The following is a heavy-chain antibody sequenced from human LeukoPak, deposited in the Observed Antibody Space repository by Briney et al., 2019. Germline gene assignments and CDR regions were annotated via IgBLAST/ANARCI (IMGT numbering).Heavy chain of an antibody. J-gene: IGHJ4*02. CDR1: GGSISSSSYC. V-gene: IGHV4-39*01. CDR3: AKHYMGSSYNRGLDY. CDR2: IYYSGYT. Sequence: PSETLSLTCTVSGGSISSSSYCWGWIRQPPGKGLEWIGSIYYSGYTYYNPSLESRVTISVDTSKNQFSLKLSSVTAADTAIYYCAKHYMGSSYNRGLDYWGQGTLVTVSS. D-gene: IGHD3-10*01.